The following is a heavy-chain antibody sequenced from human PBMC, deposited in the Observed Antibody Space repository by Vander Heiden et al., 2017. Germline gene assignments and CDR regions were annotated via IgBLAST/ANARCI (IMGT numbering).Heavy chain of an antibody. CDR1: RGSISSRTYH. CDR3: ARDNYGYDYFDY. Sequence: QLHLQESGPGLVKPSETLSRTCSVPRGSISSRTYHWGWIRQAPGKGLEWIGSFSYSGTTFDNPSLKSRVTISVDTSKNQFSLKLNSVTAADTAVYYCARDNYGYDYFDYWGQGTLVTVSS. CDR2: FSYSGTT. V-gene: IGHV4-39*02. J-gene: IGHJ4*02. D-gene: IGHD5-18*01.